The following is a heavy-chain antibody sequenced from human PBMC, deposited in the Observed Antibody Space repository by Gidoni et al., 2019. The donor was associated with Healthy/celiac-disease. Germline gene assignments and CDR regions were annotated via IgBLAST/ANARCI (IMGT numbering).Heavy chain of an antibody. CDR3: AKVGSSWKPNNHDY. V-gene: IGHV3-23*01. CDR2: MSGSGCSK. Sequence: EVQLLESGGGLVQTGGSLRLSCAASGFPFSSNVISWVRQAPGKGLEWVSAMSGSGCSKYYPDSVKGRFTISRDNSKNTLYLQMNSLRAEDTAVYYCAKVGSSWKPNNHDYWGQGTLVTVSS. D-gene: IGHD6-13*01. J-gene: IGHJ4*02. CDR1: GFPFSSNV.